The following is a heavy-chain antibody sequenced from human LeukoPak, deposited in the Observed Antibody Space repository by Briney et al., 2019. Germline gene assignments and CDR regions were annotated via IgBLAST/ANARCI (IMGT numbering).Heavy chain of an antibody. CDR1: GFTFGNYW. V-gene: IGHV3-7*01. CDR3: ARDKVVGATYFDN. CDR2: LKQDGSEE. Sequence: GGSLRLSCAASGFTFGNYWMSWVRQAPGKGLEWVANLKQDGSEEYYVDSVKGRFTISRDNAENSLYLRMNSLRDDDTALYYCARDKVVGATYFDNWGQGILVTVSS. J-gene: IGHJ4*02. D-gene: IGHD1-26*01.